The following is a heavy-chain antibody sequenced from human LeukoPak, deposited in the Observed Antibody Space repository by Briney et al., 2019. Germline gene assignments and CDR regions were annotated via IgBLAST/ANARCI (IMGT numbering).Heavy chain of an antibody. V-gene: IGHV1-8*01. J-gene: IGHJ4*02. CDR1: GYTFTSYD. CDR2: MNPNSGNT. D-gene: IGHD3-10*01. Sequence: ASVKVSCKASGYTFTSYDINWVRQATGQGLEWMGWMNPNSGNTGYAQKFRGRVTITADKSTSTAYMELSSLRSEDTAVYYCARAYYYGPQREHFDYWGQGTLVTVSS. CDR3: ARAYYYGPQREHFDY.